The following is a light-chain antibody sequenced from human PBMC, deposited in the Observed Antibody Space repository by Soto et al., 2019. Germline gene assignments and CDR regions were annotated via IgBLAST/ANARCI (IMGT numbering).Light chain of an antibody. CDR2: RNS. Sequence: QSVLTQPPSASGAPGLRVPISCSGTSSNLGTNSVTWYQHLPGTAPKVIIYRNSQRPSGVPDRLSGSKSGTSASLAISVLQSEDEADYYCASCDDSLNGVVFGGGTQLTVL. J-gene: IGLJ2*01. CDR3: ASCDDSLNGVV. V-gene: IGLV1-44*01. CDR1: SSNLGTNS.